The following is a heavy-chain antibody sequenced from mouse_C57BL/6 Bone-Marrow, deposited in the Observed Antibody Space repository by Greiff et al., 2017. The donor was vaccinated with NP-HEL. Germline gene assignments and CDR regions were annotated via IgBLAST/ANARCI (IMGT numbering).Heavy chain of an antibody. CDR1: GYTFTSYG. CDR3: ARDGYYGRGYYFDY. CDR2: IYPRSGNT. J-gene: IGHJ2*01. Sequence: VQVVESGAELARPGASVKLSCKASGYTFTSYGISWVKQRTGQGLEWIGEIYPRSGNTYYNEKFKGKATLTADKSSSTAYMELRSLTSEDSAVYFCARDGYYGRGYYFDYWGQGTTLPVSS. V-gene: IGHV1-81*01. D-gene: IGHD1-1*01.